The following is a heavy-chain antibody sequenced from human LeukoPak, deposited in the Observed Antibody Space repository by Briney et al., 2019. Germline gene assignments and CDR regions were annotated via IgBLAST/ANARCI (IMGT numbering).Heavy chain of an antibody. V-gene: IGHV4-59*08. CDR2: IYYSGST. D-gene: IGHD3-22*01. CDR1: GGSFSGYY. J-gene: IGHJ3*02. CDR3: ARHSNDSDYYDRDAFDI. Sequence: SETLSLTCAVYGGSFSGYYWSWIRQPPGKGLKWIGYIYYSGSTNYNPSLKSRVTISVDTSKNQFSLKLSSVTAADTAVYYCARHSNDSDYYDRDAFDIWGQGTMVTVSS.